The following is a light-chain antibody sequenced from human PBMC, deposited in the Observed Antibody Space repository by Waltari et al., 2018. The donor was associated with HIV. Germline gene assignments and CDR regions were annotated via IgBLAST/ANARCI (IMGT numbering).Light chain of an antibody. V-gene: IGKV1-39*01. CDR3: QQSYSTPRT. Sequence: DIQMTQSQSSLSASVGDRVTITCRASQSITNYLNWYQQKPGKAPRLLIFAGSSLQSGVPARLSGSGSGTDFTLTITSLQAEDFATYYCQQSYSTPRTFGQGTKLDIK. CDR1: QSITNY. J-gene: IGKJ2*01. CDR2: AGS.